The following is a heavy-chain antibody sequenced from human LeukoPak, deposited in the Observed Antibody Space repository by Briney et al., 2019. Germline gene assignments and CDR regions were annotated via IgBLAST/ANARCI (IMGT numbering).Heavy chain of an antibody. CDR2: ISVYNGNT. CDR3: ARGPHYYGSGSYYPFDY. Sequence: ASVWVSCKGSGYTFTTYGISWVRQAPGQGLEWMGWISVYNGNTNYAQKFQGRVTMTTDTSTNTTYMELRSLISDDTAVYYCARGPHYYGSGSYYPFDYWGQGTLVTVSS. V-gene: IGHV1-18*01. D-gene: IGHD3-10*01. CDR1: GYTFTTYG. J-gene: IGHJ4*02.